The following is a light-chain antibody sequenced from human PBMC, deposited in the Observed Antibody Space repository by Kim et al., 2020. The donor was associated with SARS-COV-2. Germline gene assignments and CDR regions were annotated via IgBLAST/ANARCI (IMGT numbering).Light chain of an antibody. CDR2: QDS. CDR3: QAWDSSTAYV. CDR1: NLGDKY. V-gene: IGLV3-1*01. J-gene: IGLJ1*01. Sequence: SYELTQPPSVSVSPGQTASITCSGDNLGDKYACWYQQKPGQSPVLVIYQDSKRPSGIHERFSGSNSGNTATLTISGTQAMDEADYYCQAWDSSTAYVFGT.